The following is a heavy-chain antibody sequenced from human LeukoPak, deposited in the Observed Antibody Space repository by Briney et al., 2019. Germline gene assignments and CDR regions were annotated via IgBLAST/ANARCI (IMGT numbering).Heavy chain of an antibody. CDR3: ATGPGSINHYYDSSGSHDAFDI. V-gene: IGHV3-7*03. CDR2: IKQDGSEK. J-gene: IGHJ3*02. Sequence: GGSLRLSCAASGFTFTNYWMSWVRQAPGKGLEWVANIKQDGSEKYYVDSVKGRFTISRDNSKNTLYLQMNSLRAEDTAVYYCATGPGSINHYYDSSGSHDAFDIGGQGTRATVSS. CDR1: GFTFTNYW. D-gene: IGHD3-22*01.